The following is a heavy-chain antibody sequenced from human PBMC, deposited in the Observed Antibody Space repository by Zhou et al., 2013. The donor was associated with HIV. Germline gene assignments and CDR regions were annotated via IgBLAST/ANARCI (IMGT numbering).Heavy chain of an antibody. J-gene: IGHJ4*02. Sequence: QVQLVQSGAEVKKPGASVKVSCKASGYTLTGFGVSWVRQAPGQGLEWMGWISSYRGHTNYAQKLQGRVSVTTDTSTNTAYMELRSLRSDDTAVYYCARDYCGGDCYSLASYLDYWGQGTLITVTS. V-gene: IGHV1-18*01. D-gene: IGHD2-21*02. CDR3: ARDYCGGDCYSLASYLDY. CDR2: ISSYRGHT. CDR1: GYTLTGFG.